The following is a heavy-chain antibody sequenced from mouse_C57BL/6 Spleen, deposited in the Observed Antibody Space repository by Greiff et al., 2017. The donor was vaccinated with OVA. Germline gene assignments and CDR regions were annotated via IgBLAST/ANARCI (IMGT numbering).Heavy chain of an antibody. CDR2: ISDGGSYT. CDR1: GFTFSSYA. CDR3: ARDKEIYFAY. V-gene: IGHV5-4*01. Sequence: EVKLVESGGGLVKPGGSLKLSCAASGFTFSSYAMSWVRQTPEKRLEWVATISDGGSYTYYPDNVKGRFTISRDNAKNNLYLQMSHLKSEDTAMYYCARDKEIYFAYWGPGTLVTVSA. D-gene: IGHD2-1*01. J-gene: IGHJ3*01.